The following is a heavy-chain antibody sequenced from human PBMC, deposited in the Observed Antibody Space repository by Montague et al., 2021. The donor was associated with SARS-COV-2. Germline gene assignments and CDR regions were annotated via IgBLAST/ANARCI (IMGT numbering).Heavy chain of an antibody. V-gene: IGHV3-30*03. CDR1: GFTFSSYG. Sequence: SLRLSCAASGFTFSSYGMHWVRQAPGKGLEWVAVISYDGSNKYYADSVKGRFTISRDNSKNTLYLQMNSLRAEDTAVYYCARDFMSLMVYAMVYYYYDMDVWGQGTTVTVS. D-gene: IGHD2-8*01. CDR3: ARDFMSLMVYAMVYYYYDMDV. J-gene: IGHJ6*02. CDR2: ISYDGSNK.